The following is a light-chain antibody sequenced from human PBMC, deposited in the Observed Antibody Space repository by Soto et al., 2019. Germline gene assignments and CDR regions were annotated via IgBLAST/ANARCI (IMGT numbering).Light chain of an antibody. V-gene: IGLV2-11*01. CDR1: SSDVGDYNY. CDR2: EVT. Sequence: QSALTQPRSVSGSPGQSVTISCTGTSSDVGDYNYVSWYQQYPGKAPKLIIYEVTKRPSEVPDRFSGSKSGNTASLTVSGLQAEDEADYFCCSHAGDNTYVFGTGTKVTVL. J-gene: IGLJ1*01. CDR3: CSHAGDNTYV.